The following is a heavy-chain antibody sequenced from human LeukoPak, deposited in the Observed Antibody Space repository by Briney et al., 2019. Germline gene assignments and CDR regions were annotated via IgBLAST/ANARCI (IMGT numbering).Heavy chain of an antibody. CDR2: IYYSGST. Sequence: PSETLSLTCTVSGGSISSSTYYWGWIRQPPGKGLEWIGSIYYSGSTYYNPSLKSRVTISVDTSKNQFSLKLSSVTAADTAVYYCARHIAYSGSYDETWGQGTLVTVSS. J-gene: IGHJ5*02. CDR1: GGSISSSTYY. D-gene: IGHD1-26*01. CDR3: ARHIAYSGSYDET. V-gene: IGHV4-39*01.